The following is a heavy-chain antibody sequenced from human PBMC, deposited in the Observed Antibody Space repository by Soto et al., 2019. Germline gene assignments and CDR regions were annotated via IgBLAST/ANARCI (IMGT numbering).Heavy chain of an antibody. D-gene: IGHD6-6*01. CDR3: ARASYSSSTGMDY. CDR2: INPNSGGT. CDR1: GYTFTGYY. Sequence: QVQLVQSGAEVKKPGASVKVSCKASGYTFTGYYMHWVRQAPGQGLEWMGWINPNSGGTNYAQKFQGWVTMTRDTSVSTAYMELSRLRSDDTAVYYCARASYSSSTGMDYWGQGTLVTVSS. J-gene: IGHJ4*02. V-gene: IGHV1-2*04.